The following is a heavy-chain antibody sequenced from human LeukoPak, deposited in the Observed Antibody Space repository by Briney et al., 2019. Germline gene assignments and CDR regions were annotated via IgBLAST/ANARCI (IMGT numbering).Heavy chain of an antibody. V-gene: IGHV3-23*01. Sequence: GGSLRLSCAASGFTFSSYAMSWVRQAPGKGLEWVSAISGSGGSTYYADSVKGRFTISRDNSKNTLYLQMNSLRAEDTAVYYCAKDPYVSGGSSGWYPLGYWYFDLWGRGTLVTVSS. CDR1: GFTFSSYA. CDR3: AKDPYVSGGSSGWYPLGYWYFDL. D-gene: IGHD6-19*01. CDR2: ISGSGGST. J-gene: IGHJ2*01.